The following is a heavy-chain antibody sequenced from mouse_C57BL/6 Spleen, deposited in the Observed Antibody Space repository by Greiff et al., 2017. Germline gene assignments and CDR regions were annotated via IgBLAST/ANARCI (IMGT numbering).Heavy chain of an antibody. J-gene: IGHJ3*01. D-gene: IGHD2-4*01. Sequence: VQLQQPGAELVKPGASVKMSCKASGYTFTSYWITWVKQRPGQGLEWIGDIYPGSGSTNYNEKFKSKTTLTVDKSSSTAYMLLSSLTSEDSAVYFCARGNDYHLLFAYWGQGTLVTVSA. CDR2: IYPGSGST. V-gene: IGHV1-55*01. CDR1: GYTFTSYW. CDR3: ARGNDYHLLFAY.